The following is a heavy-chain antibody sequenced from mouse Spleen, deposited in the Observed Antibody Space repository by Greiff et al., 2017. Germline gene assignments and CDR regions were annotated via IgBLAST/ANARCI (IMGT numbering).Heavy chain of an antibody. CDR2: IYPGDGDT. Sequence: QVHLHHYGAAPTPPFSSFPLSRNPSPSAFTSYWMNWVKQRPGKGPEWIGHIYPGDGDTNYNGKFKGKATLTADKSSSTAYMQLSSLTSEDSAVYFCARWDLPLDYWGQGTTLTVSS. CDR1: PSAFTSYW. V-gene: IGHV1-80*01. CDR3: ARWDLPLDY. D-gene: IGHD2-1*01. J-gene: IGHJ2*01.